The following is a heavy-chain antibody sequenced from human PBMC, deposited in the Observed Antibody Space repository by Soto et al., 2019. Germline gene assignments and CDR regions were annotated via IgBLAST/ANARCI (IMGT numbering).Heavy chain of an antibody. V-gene: IGHV4-4*02. D-gene: IGHD6-13*01. CDR3: AKDVTTYSSSWYDYH. J-gene: IGHJ5*02. CDR2: IYHSGST. Sequence: QVHLQESGPGLVKPSGTLSLTCAVSGGSISSSNWWSWVRQPPGKGLEWIGEIYHSGSTNYNPSLKSRVTISVDKSKNQFSLKLSSVTAADTAVYYCAKDVTTYSSSWYDYHWGQGTLVTVSS. CDR1: GGSISSSNW.